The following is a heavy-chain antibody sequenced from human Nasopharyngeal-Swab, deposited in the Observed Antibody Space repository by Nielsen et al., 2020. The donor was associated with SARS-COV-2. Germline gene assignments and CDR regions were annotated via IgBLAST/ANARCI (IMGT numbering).Heavy chain of an antibody. V-gene: IGHV4-30-4*01. J-gene: IGHJ4*02. Sequence: WIRQPPGKGLEWIGHIYNSGSTYYNPSPKSRVTISVDTSKNQFSLKLSSVTAADTAVYSCAREYRRITIFGVVINGFDYWGQGTLVTVSS. CDR3: AREYRRITIFGVVINGFDY. CDR2: IYNSGST. D-gene: IGHD3-3*01.